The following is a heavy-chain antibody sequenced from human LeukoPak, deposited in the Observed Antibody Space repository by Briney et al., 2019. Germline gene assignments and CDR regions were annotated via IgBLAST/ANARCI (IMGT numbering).Heavy chain of an antibody. D-gene: IGHD2-2*01. CDR2: INPNSGGT. J-gene: IGHJ4*02. Sequence: GASVKVSCRASGYTFTGYYIHWVRQAPGQGLEWMGRINPNSGGTNYAQKFQGRVTMTRDTSISTAYMDLSGLTSDDTAVYYCASHTGCLLWGQGTLVTVSS. V-gene: IGHV1-2*06. CDR3: ASHTGCLL. CDR1: GYTFTGYY.